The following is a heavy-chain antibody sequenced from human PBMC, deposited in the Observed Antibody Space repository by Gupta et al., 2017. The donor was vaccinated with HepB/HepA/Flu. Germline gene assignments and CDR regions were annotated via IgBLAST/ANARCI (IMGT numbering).Heavy chain of an antibody. CDR2: IGYDGSNK. Sequence: QVQLVESGGGVVQPGRSLRLSCAASGFTFSSYGMHWVRQAPGKGLEWVAVIGYDGSNKYYADSVKGRFTISRDNSKNTLYLQMNRLRAEDTAVYYCARVPWAARRKQYYYYYYMDVWGKGTTVTVSS. V-gene: IGHV3-33*01. D-gene: IGHD6-6*01. CDR3: ARVPWAARRKQYYYYYYMDV. J-gene: IGHJ6*03. CDR1: GFTFSSYG.